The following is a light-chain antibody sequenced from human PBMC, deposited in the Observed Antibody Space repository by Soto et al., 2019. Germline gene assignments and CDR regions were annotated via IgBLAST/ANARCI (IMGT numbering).Light chain of an antibody. CDR2: YAS. CDR3: QQYNDWPPIT. Sequence: EIMMTQSPATLSVSPGERATLSCWASQSVGNNLAWYQQKPGQVPRLLIYYASTRATGIPARFSGSGSGTELTLTISSLQSEDFALYYCQQYNDWPPITFGQGTRLEIK. J-gene: IGKJ5*01. CDR1: QSVGNN. V-gene: IGKV3-15*01.